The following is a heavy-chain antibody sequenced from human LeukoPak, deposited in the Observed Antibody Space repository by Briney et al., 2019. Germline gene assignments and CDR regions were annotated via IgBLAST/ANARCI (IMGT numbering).Heavy chain of an antibody. J-gene: IGHJ6*02. CDR2: IYSGGST. V-gene: IGHV3-66*01. D-gene: IGHD3-10*01. CDR3: ARISVLWYFYAMDV. Sequence: GGSLRLSCAASGFTVNSNYMSWVRQAPGKGLEWVSVIYSGGSTSCADSVKGRFTISRDNSKNTLYLQMNSLRAEDTAVYYCARISVLWYFYAMDVWGQGTTVTVSS. CDR1: GFTVNSNY.